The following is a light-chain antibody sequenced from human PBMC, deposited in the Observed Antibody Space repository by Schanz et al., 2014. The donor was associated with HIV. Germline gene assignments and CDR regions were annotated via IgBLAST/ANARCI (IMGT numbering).Light chain of an antibody. CDR1: SGSIASYY. J-gene: IGLJ3*02. V-gene: IGLV6-57*04. Sequence: NFMLTQPHSVSVSPGKTVSISCTRSSGSIASYYVQWYQQRPGSAPITVIYEDNQRPSGVPNRFSGSFDFSSNSAVLTISELRTEDEADYYCQSSDRYNGKVFGGGTKLTVL. CDR3: QSSDRYNGKV. CDR2: EDN.